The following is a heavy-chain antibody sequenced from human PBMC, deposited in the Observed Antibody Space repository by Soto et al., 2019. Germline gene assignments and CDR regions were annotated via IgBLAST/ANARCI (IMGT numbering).Heavy chain of an antibody. J-gene: IGHJ6*02. CDR2: IWYDGSNK. Sequence: GESLRLSCAASGFTFSSYGMHWVRQAPGKGLEWVAVIWYDGSNKYYADSVKGRFTISRDNSKNTLYLQMNSLRAEDTAVYYCARDGLYYGSGSYFQGYYYYGMDVWGQGTTVTVSS. CDR1: GFTFSSYG. CDR3: ARDGLYYGSGSYFQGYYYYGMDV. D-gene: IGHD3-10*01. V-gene: IGHV3-33*01.